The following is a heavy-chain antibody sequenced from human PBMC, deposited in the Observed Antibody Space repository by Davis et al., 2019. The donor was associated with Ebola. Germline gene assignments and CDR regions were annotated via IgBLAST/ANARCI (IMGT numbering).Heavy chain of an antibody. CDR2: INPNGGGT. Sequence: ASVKVSCKASGYTFTGYYMTWVRLTPGQGLEWMGWINPNGGGTNYAQKFQGRVTMTRDTSINTAYMELSRLTSDDTALYCCARDNTLYNWNDGFDPWGQGTLVTVSS. CDR3: ARDNTLYNWNDGFDP. V-gene: IGHV1-2*02. J-gene: IGHJ5*02. D-gene: IGHD1-1*01. CDR1: GYTFTGYY.